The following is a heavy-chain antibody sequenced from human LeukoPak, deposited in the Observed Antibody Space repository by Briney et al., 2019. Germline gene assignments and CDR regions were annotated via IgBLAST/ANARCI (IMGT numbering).Heavy chain of an antibody. V-gene: IGHV5-51*01. Sequence: GEALKISCKGSGYRFSTYWIAWVRQMPGKGLEWMGIIYPGDSDIRYSPSFQGHFTISADKSISTAYLQWSSLKASDTAIYYCAGAAAGTAIDSWGQGTLVTVSS. J-gene: IGHJ4*02. D-gene: IGHD6-13*01. CDR2: IYPGDSDI. CDR3: AGAAAGTAIDS. CDR1: GYRFSTYW.